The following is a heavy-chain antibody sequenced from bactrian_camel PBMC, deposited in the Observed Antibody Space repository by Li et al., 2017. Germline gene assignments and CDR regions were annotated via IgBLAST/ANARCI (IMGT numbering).Heavy chain of an antibody. J-gene: IGHJ6*01. V-gene: IGHV3S25*01. D-gene: IGHD7*01. Sequence: QLVESGGDLVQPGGSLTLSCTASGFTFSGYWMYWVRQTPAKGREWVASIDSGGSTTYYAASMKGRFAISRDNVKNTVYLQIDSLEPEDTAVYYCVKGSGHGDNWSEGFGYWGQSNPVTVS. CDR3: VKGSGHGDNWSEGFGY. CDR2: IDSGGSTT. CDR1: GFTFSGYW.